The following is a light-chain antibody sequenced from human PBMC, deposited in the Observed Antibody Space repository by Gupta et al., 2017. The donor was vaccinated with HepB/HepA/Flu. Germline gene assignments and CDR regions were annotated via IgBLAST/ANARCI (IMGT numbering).Light chain of an antibody. CDR3: SSYTSSSTLV. V-gene: IGLV2-14*03. J-gene: IGLJ2*01. CDR2: DVS. CDR1: SSDVGGYNY. Sequence: GGSSDVGGYNYVSWYQQHPGKAPKLMIYDVSNRPSGVSNRFSGSKSGNTASLTISGLQAEDEADYYCSSYTSSSTLVFGGGTKLTVL.